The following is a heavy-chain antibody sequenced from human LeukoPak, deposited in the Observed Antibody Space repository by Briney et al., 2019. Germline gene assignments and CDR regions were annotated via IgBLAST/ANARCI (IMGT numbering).Heavy chain of an antibody. CDR1: GFTFSSYG. V-gene: IGHV3-30*02. CDR2: IHHDGSNK. CDR3: AKGKWIQLWLLDY. Sequence: PGGSLRLSCAASGFTFSSYGMHWVRQAPGKGLDWVAFIHHDGSNKYYADSVRGRFTISRDNSKNTLYLQMNSLRAEDTAVYYCAKGKWIQLWLLDYWGQGTLVTVSS. J-gene: IGHJ4*02. D-gene: IGHD5-18*01.